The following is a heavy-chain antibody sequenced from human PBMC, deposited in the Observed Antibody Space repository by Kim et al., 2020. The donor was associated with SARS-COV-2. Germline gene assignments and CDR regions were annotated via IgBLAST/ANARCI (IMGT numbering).Heavy chain of an antibody. CDR2: IKSKTDGGTT. D-gene: IGHD3-22*01. CDR1: GFTFSNAW. Sequence: GGSLRLSCAASGFTFSNAWMSWVRQAPGKGLEWVGRIKSKTDGGTTDYVAPVKGRFTISRDDPKNTLYLQMNSLKTEDTAVYYCTTDSPHYDSSGYDAFDIWGQGTMVTVSS. V-gene: IGHV3-15*01. J-gene: IGHJ3*02. CDR3: TTDSPHYDSSGYDAFDI.